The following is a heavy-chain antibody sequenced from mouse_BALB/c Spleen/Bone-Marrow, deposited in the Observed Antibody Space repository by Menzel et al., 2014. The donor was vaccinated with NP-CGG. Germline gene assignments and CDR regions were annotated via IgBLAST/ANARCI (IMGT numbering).Heavy chain of an antibody. V-gene: IGHV5-6-3*01. CDR3: ARDSLLRSLYAMDY. CDR2: INSNGGRT. Sequence: VKLMESGGGLVQPGGSLKLSCAASGFTFSSYGMSWVRQTPDKRLELVATINSNGGRTYYPDSVKGRFIISRDNAKNTLYLQMSSLKSEDTAMYYCARDSLLRSLYAMDYWGQGTSVTVSS. CDR1: GFTFSSYG. J-gene: IGHJ4*01. D-gene: IGHD1-2*01.